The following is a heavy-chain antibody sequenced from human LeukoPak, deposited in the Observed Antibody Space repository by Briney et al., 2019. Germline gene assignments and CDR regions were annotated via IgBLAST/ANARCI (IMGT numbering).Heavy chain of an antibody. CDR3: TRDLEGATGNYFDY. Sequence: PGGSLRLSCTASGFTFGDYAMSWFRQAPGKGLEWVGFIRSKAYGGTTEYAASVKGRFTISRDDSKSIAYPQMNSLKTEDTAVYYCTRDLEGATGNYFDYWGQGTLVTVSS. CDR1: GFTFGDYA. D-gene: IGHD1-26*01. J-gene: IGHJ4*02. V-gene: IGHV3-49*03. CDR2: IRSKAYGGTT.